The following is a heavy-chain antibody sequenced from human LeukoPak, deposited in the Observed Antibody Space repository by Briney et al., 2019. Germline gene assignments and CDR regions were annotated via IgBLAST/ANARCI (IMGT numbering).Heavy chain of an antibody. J-gene: IGHJ4*02. Sequence: GASVKVSCKASGYTFTGYYMHWVRQAPGQSLEWMGWINVGNGNTRYSQQFQGRVTITRDTSATTAYMELSSLRSEDTAVYYCAREGEFSDTLTGSPTYYFFDYWGQGTLVTVSS. CDR2: INVGNGNT. D-gene: IGHD3-9*01. CDR1: GYTFTGYY. CDR3: AREGEFSDTLTGSPTYYFFDY. V-gene: IGHV1-3*01.